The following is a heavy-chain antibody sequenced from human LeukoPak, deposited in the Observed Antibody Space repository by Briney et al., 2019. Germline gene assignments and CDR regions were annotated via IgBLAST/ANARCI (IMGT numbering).Heavy chain of an antibody. Sequence: ASETLSLTCAAYGGSFSGYYWSWIRQPPGKGLEWIREINHSGSTNYNPSLKSRVTISVDTSKNQFSLKLSSVTAADTAVYYCARGPGIQLWLYYFDYWGQGTLVTVSS. V-gene: IGHV4-34*01. CDR2: INHSGST. CDR1: GGSFSGYY. D-gene: IGHD5-18*01. J-gene: IGHJ4*02. CDR3: ARGPGIQLWLYYFDY.